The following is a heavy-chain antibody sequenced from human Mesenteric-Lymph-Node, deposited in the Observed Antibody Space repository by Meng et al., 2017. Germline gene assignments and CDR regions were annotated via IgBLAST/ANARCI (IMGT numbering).Heavy chain of an antibody. J-gene: IGHJ5*02. CDR3: AREMGYCSGGSCYSGVWFDP. CDR1: GGTFSSYA. D-gene: IGHD2-15*01. Sequence: ASVKVSCKASGGTFSSYAISWVRQAPGQGLEWMGWISAYNGNTNYAQKLQGRVTMTTDTSTSTAYMELRSLRSDDTAVYYCAREMGYCSGGSCYSGVWFDPWGQGTLVTVSS. V-gene: IGHV1-18*01. CDR2: ISAYNGNT.